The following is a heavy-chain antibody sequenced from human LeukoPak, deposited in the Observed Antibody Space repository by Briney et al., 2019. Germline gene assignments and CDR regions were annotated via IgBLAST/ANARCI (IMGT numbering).Heavy chain of an antibody. Sequence: SETLSRTCTVSGGSISSYYWSWIRQPAGKGLEWIGRIYTSGSTNYNPSLKSRVTMSVDTSKNQFSLKLSSVTAADTAVYYCARDLRPIIAARPFTGFDPWGQGTLVTVSS. D-gene: IGHD6-6*01. V-gene: IGHV4-4*07. CDR2: IYTSGST. J-gene: IGHJ5*02. CDR1: GGSISSYY. CDR3: ARDLRPIIAARPFTGFDP.